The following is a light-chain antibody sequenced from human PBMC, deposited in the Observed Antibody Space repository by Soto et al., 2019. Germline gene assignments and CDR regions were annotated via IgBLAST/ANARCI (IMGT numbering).Light chain of an antibody. CDR3: QEYKSAPIT. CDR2: AAS. J-gene: IGKJ5*01. V-gene: IGKV1-27*01. Sequence: DIQMTQSPSSLSASVGDRVTITCRASQSISNYLAWYQQKPGKVPKLLIYAASTLHSGVPPRFSGSGSGTDFTLTINSLQPEDVATYFCQEYKSAPITFGQGTRLEIK. CDR1: QSISNY.